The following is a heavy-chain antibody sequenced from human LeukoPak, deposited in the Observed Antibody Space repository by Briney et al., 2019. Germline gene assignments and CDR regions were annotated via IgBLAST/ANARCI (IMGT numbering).Heavy chain of an antibody. D-gene: IGHD3-10*01. CDR2: ISSSSSYI. CDR1: GFTFSSYS. V-gene: IGHV3-21*01. J-gene: IGHJ4*02. CDR3: ARYEVTMEPAPSDY. Sequence: GGSLRLSCAASGFTFSSYSMNWVRQAPGKGLEWVSSISSSSSYIYYADSVKGRFTISRDNAKNSLYLQMNSLRAEDTAVYYCARYEVTMEPAPSDYWGQGTLVTVSS.